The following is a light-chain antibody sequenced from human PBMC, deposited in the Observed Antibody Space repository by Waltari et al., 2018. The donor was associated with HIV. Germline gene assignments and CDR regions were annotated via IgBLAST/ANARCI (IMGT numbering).Light chain of an antibody. J-gene: IGLJ2*01. V-gene: IGLV2-8*01. CDR3: SSYGGNSNVI. CDR1: SSDIGDYDY. CDR2: EVL. Sequence: QSALTQPPSASGSPGQSVTISCTGTSSDIGDYDYVSWYQHQPGEAPQLLIYEVLNRPSGVPHRFSGSKSGNTASLTVSGLQAEDEADYYCSSYGGNSNVIFGGGTKLTVL.